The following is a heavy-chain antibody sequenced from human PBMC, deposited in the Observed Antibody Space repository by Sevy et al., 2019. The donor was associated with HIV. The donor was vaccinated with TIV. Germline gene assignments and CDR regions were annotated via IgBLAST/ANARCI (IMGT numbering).Heavy chain of an antibody. CDR2: IYYSGST. Sequence: SETLSLTCTVSDGSISSSSYYWGWIRQPPGKGLEWIGSIYYSGSTYYNPSLKSRVTISVDTSKNQFSLKLSSVTAADTAVYYCVGGGGQLVRDYYGMDVWGQGTTVTVSS. CDR3: VGGGGQLVRDYYGMDV. D-gene: IGHD6-6*01. J-gene: IGHJ6*02. V-gene: IGHV4-39*01. CDR1: DGSISSSSYY.